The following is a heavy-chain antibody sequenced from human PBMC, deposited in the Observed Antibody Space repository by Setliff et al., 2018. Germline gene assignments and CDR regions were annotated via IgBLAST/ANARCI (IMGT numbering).Heavy chain of an antibody. D-gene: IGHD3-16*02. CDR3: AREMLFDYLSWDYSSYYYMDV. CDR1: GYTLTELS. Sequence: SCKVSGYTLTELSMHWVRQAPGKGLEWVAVIWSHGGLKSYVDSVKGRFTIARDNAKNSLFLQMNSLRAEDTAVYFCAREMLFDYLSWDYSSYYYMDVWGKGTTVTVSS. V-gene: IGHV3-33*01. J-gene: IGHJ6*03. CDR2: IWSHGGLK.